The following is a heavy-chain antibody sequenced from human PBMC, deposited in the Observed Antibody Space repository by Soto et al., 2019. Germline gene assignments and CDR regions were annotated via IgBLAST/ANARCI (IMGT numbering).Heavy chain of an antibody. J-gene: IGHJ5*02. D-gene: IGHD6-13*01. CDR1: GYPLTAKY. V-gene: IGHV1-2*02. Sequence: QVQLVQSGAEVKKPGASVKVSCKASGYPLTAKYLHWVRQAPGQGLEWMGWINPSSGGTKEAQKFRGRVTMTRDTSIRAAYMELSRLTSDDTAVYYCAKGGSSWTEWFAPWGQGTLVTVSS. CDR3: AKGGSSWTEWFAP. CDR2: INPSSGGT.